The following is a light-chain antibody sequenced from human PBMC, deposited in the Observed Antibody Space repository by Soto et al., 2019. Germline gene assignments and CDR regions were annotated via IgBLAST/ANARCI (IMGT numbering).Light chain of an antibody. Sequence: EVVLTQSPGALSLSPGERATLSCRASHSVDSSYFAWYQQRPGQAPRLLIYETSSRATGIPDRFSGSGSGTDFTLTVSRLEPEDFAVYFCQQYGSYLLTFGGGTKVEIK. V-gene: IGKV3-20*01. CDR3: QQYGSYLLT. J-gene: IGKJ4*01. CDR2: ETS. CDR1: HSVDSSY.